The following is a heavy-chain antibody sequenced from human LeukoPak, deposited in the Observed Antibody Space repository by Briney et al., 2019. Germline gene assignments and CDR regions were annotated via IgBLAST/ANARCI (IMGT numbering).Heavy chain of an antibody. D-gene: IGHD5-24*01. CDR3: ARGGEMATISN. CDR2: IIPIFGTA. J-gene: IGHJ3*01. CDR1: GGTFSSYA. Sequence: ATVKVSCKASGGTFSSYAISWVRQAPGQGLEWMEGIIPIFGTANYAQKFQGRVTITADESTSTAYMELSSLRSEDTAVYYCARGGEMATISNWGQGTMVTVSS. V-gene: IGHV1-69*13.